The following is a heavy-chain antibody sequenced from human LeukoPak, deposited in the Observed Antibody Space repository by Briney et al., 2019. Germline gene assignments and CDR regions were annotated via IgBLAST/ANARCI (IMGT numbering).Heavy chain of an antibody. CDR1: GFIFSSYA. Sequence: GGSLRLSCAASGFIFSSYAMNWVRQAPGKGLEWVAVISGGGSTTIYADSVKGRFTISRDNSKNTLYLQMNSLRAEDTAVYYCARDFAASVGATTFGYYYYMDVWGKGTTVTVSS. CDR2: ISGGGSTT. CDR3: ARDFAASVGATTFGYYYYMDV. V-gene: IGHV3-23*01. J-gene: IGHJ6*03. D-gene: IGHD1-26*01.